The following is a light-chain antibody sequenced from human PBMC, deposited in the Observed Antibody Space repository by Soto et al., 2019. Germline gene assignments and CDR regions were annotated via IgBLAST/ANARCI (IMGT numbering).Light chain of an antibody. J-gene: IGLJ2*01. Sequence: QSALTQPPSASGSPGQSVTISCTGTSSDVGAYSYVSWYQQHPGKAPKLMIYEVSKWPSGVPDRFSGSKSGNTASLTVSGLQAEDEADYYCSSYAGSNNFVVFGGGTKLTV. V-gene: IGLV2-8*01. CDR1: SSDVGAYSY. CDR3: SSYAGSNNFVV. CDR2: EVS.